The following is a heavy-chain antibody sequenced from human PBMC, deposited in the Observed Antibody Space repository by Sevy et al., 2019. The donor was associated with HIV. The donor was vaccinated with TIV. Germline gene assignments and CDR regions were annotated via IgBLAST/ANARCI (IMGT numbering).Heavy chain of an antibody. CDR1: GFTFTNFP. J-gene: IGHJ4*02. V-gene: IGHV3-30-3*01. CDR3: VRTAGWTGSHEY. D-gene: IGHD2-8*02. Sequence: GGSLRLSCAASGFTFTNFPMHWVRQAPGRGLEWVATISFNGNHEIYADSVKGRFTISRDNSKSTLYLQMNSLRREDTAVYYCVRTAGWTGSHEYWGQGTQVTVSS. CDR2: ISFNGNHE.